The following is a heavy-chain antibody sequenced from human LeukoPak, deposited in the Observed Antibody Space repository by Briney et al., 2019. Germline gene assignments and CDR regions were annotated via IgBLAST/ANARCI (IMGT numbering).Heavy chain of an antibody. CDR1: GFTFRSYA. V-gene: IGHV3-23*01. D-gene: IGHD2-21*02. Sequence: GGSLRLSCTASGFTFRSYAMSCVRQAPGKGLDWVSGINEPGVYTYYADSVKGRFTISRDNSKNTLYLQMNSLRAEDTAVYYCASDSYSPEYFQHWGQGTLVTVSS. CDR2: INEPGVYT. CDR3: ASDSYSPEYFQH. J-gene: IGHJ1*01.